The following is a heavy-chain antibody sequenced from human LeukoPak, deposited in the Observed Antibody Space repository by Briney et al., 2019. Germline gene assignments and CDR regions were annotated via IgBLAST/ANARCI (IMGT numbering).Heavy chain of an antibody. V-gene: IGHV3-11*03. J-gene: IGHJ4*02. CDR2: ISSSSSYT. D-gene: IGHD4-23*01. CDR3: ARARYGGNYYFDY. Sequence: GGSLRLSCAASGFTFSDYYMSWIRQAPGKGLEWVSYISSSSSYTNYADSVKGRFTISRDNAKNSLYLQMNSLIAEDTAVYYCARARYGGNYYFDYWGQGTLVTVSS. CDR1: GFTFSDYY.